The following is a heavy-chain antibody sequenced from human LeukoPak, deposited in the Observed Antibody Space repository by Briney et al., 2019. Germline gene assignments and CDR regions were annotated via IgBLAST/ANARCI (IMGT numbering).Heavy chain of an antibody. J-gene: IGHJ4*02. CDR3: ARNRRWLQFRYFDY. CDR2: INPSGSSA. CDR1: GYSFTSYY. Sequence: ASVKVSCKASGYSFTSYYMHWVRQAPGQGLEWMGFINPSGSSAAYAQKFQGRLTMTRDMFTSTDYMELTSLTSDDTAVYYCARNRRWLQFRYFDYWGQGTLVTVSS. D-gene: IGHD5-24*01. V-gene: IGHV1-46*01.